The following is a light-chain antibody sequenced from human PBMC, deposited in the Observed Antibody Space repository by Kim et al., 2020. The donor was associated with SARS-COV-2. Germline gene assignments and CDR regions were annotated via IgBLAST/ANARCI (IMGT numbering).Light chain of an antibody. CDR1: QYISNY. CDR3: QHYNSAPYT. J-gene: IGKJ2*01. CDR2: AAS. V-gene: IGKV1-27*01. Sequence: SASVGDRVTITCRASQYISNYLAWYQQKPGTIPKLLIYAASTLQSGVPSRFSGSRSETDFTLTISSLQPEDVATYYCQHYNSAPYTFGQGTKLEI.